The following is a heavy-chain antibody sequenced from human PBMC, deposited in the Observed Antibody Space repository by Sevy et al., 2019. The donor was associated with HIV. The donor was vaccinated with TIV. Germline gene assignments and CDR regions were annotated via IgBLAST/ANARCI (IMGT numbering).Heavy chain of an antibody. J-gene: IGHJ4*02. V-gene: IGHV4-61*02. CDR3: ARLVREGATYPDY. CDR2: IHASGST. D-gene: IGHD1-26*01. CDR1: GGSISSGNYY. Sequence: SETLSLTCTVSGGSISSGNYYWSWIRQPAGKGLEWIGRIHASGSTNYKSSLKSRVTMSVDTSKIQFSLRVTSVTAADTAVYYCARLVREGATYPDYWGQGTLVTVSS.